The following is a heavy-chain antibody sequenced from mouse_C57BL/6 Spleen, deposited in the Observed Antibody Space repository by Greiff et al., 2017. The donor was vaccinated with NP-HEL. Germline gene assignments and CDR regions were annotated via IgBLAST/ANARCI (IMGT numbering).Heavy chain of an antibody. D-gene: IGHD2-10*02. CDR1: GYTFTSYW. J-gene: IGHJ1*03. Sequence: QVQLQQPGAELVRPGSSVKLSCKASGYTFTSYWMHWVKQRPIQGLEWIGNIDPSDSETHYNQKFKDKATLTVDKSSSTAYMQLSSLTSEDSAVYYCARGGYGNYVWYFEVWGTGTTVTVSA. V-gene: IGHV1-52*01. CDR3: ARGGYGNYVWYFEV. CDR2: IDPSDSET.